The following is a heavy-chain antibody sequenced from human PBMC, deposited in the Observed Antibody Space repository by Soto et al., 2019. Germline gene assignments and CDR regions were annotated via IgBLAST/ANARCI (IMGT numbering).Heavy chain of an antibody. CDR3: ARHLVGATLDY. Sequence: QLQLQESGPGLVKPSETLSLTCTVSGGSISSSSYYWGWIRQPPGKGLEWIGSIYYSGSTYYNPSLKSRVTISVDTSKNQFSLKLSSVTAADTAVYYCARHLVGATLDYWGQGTLVTVSS. CDR2: IYYSGST. D-gene: IGHD1-26*01. V-gene: IGHV4-39*01. J-gene: IGHJ4*02. CDR1: GGSISSSSYY.